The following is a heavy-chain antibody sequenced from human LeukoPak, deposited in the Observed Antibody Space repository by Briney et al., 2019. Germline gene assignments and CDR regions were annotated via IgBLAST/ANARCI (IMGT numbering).Heavy chain of an antibody. D-gene: IGHD3-10*01. CDR3: ARAMVDLNFDY. CDR1: GGSFSGYY. CDR2: IYYSGST. Sequence: PSETLSLTCAVYGGSFSGYYWSWIRQPPGKGLEWIGYIYYSGSTNYNPSLKNRVTISVDTSKNQFSLKLSSVTAADTAVYYCARAMVDLNFDYWGQGTLVTVSS. J-gene: IGHJ4*02. V-gene: IGHV4-59*01.